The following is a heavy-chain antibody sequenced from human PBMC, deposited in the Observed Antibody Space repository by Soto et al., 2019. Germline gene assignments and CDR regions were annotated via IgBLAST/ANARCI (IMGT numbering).Heavy chain of an antibody. CDR2: ISWNSGSI. V-gene: IGHV3-9*01. CDR3: AKDRYGGNSGPFDY. CDR1: GFTFDDYA. D-gene: IGHD2-21*02. J-gene: IGHJ4*02. Sequence: LRLSCAASGFTFDDYAMHWVRQAPGKGLEWVSGISWNSGSIGYADSVKGRFTISRDNAKNSLYLQMNSLRAEDTALYYCAKDRYGGNSGPFDYWGQGTLVTVSS.